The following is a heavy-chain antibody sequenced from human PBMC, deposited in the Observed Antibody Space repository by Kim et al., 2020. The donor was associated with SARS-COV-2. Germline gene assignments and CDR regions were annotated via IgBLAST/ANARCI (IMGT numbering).Heavy chain of an antibody. CDR3: ASDSPNYYYYYGMDV. Sequence: SVKVSCKASGGTFSSYAISWVRQAPGQGLEWMGRIIPILGIANYAQKFQGRVTITADKSTSTAYMELSSLRSEDTAVYYCASDSPNYYYYYGMDVWGQGTTVTVSS. V-gene: IGHV1-69*04. J-gene: IGHJ6*02. CDR1: GGTFSSYA. CDR2: IIPILGIA.